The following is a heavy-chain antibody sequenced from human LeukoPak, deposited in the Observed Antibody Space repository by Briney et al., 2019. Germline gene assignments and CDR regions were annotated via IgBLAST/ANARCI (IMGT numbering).Heavy chain of an antibody. CDR2: ISAYNGNT. CDR3: ARDIAIAVAGDFDY. Sequence: ASVKVSCKASGYTFTRYGISWVRQAPGQGLEWMGWISAYNGNTNYAQKLQGRVTMTTDTSTSTAYMELRSLRSDDTAVYYCARDIAIAVAGDFDYWGQGTLVTVSS. CDR1: GYTFTRYG. D-gene: IGHD6-19*01. V-gene: IGHV1-18*01. J-gene: IGHJ4*02.